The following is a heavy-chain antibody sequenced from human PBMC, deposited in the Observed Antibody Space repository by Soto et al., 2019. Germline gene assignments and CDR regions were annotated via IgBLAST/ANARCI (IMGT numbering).Heavy chain of an antibody. CDR3: GRVRTRDYWSGYSPVDI. J-gene: IGHJ3*02. Sequence: QVLLAQSGAEVKKPGASVKVSCKTSGYTFTSYIIQWVRQAPGQGLEWVGMINPSGGSTNYAQKFQSRATVTRDTSTSTVYMDLSSLRSEDSAVYYWGRVRTRDYWSGYSPVDIWGQGTMVTVSS. D-gene: IGHD3-3*01. CDR2: INPSGGST. V-gene: IGHV1-46*01. CDR1: GYTFTSYI.